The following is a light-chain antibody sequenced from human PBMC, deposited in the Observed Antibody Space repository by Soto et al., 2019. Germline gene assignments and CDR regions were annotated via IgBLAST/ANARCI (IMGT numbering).Light chain of an antibody. Sequence: DIQMTQSPSSLSESVGDRVTITCRAIQSISSYLNWYQQKPWKAPKLLIYAASSLQSGVPSRFSGSGSGTDFTLTISSLQPEDFATYYCQQSYSTPLITFGQGTRLEIK. CDR1: QSISSY. J-gene: IGKJ5*01. CDR2: AAS. CDR3: QQSYSTPLIT. V-gene: IGKV1-39*01.